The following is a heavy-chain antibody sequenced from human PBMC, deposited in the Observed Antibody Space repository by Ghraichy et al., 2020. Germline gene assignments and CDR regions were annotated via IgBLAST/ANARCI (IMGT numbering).Heavy chain of an antibody. Sequence: GGSLRLSCAASGFTFSSYSMNWVRQAPGKGLEWVSYISSSSSTIYYADSVKGRFTISRDNAKNSLYLQMNSLRDEDTAVYYCARDVGPGSSWYYDEHAPFYYYGMDVWGQGTTVTVSS. CDR3: ARDVGPGSSWYYDEHAPFYYYGMDV. J-gene: IGHJ6*02. V-gene: IGHV3-48*02. D-gene: IGHD6-13*01. CDR2: ISSSSSTI. CDR1: GFTFSSYS.